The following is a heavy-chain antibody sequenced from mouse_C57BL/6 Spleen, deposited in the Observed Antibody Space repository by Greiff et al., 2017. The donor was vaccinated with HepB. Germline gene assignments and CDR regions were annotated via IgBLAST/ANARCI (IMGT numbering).Heavy chain of an antibody. CDR3: AKTEGPYGSSAWFAY. J-gene: IGHJ3*01. Sequence: VKLMESGPGLVQPSQSLSITCTVSGFSLTSYGVHWVRQSPGKGLEWLGVIWRGGSTDYNAAFMSRLSITKDNSKSQVFFKMNSLQADDTAIYYCAKTEGPYGSSAWFAYWGQGTLVTVSA. V-gene: IGHV2-5*01. D-gene: IGHD1-1*01. CDR1: GFSLTSYG. CDR2: IWRGGST.